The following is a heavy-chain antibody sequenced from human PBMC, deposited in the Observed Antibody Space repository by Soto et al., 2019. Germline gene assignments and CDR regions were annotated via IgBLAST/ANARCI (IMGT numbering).Heavy chain of an antibody. Sequence: PGGSLRLSCAASGLSVSSKYINWVRQAPGKGLEWLSTIYSGGTTYYADSVRGRFTTSRDNSRNTLFLQMNNLGADDTAVYYCVREVGPWGQGTLVTVSS. V-gene: IGHV3-53*01. CDR2: IYSGGTT. CDR3: VREVGP. J-gene: IGHJ5*02. CDR1: GLSVSSKY.